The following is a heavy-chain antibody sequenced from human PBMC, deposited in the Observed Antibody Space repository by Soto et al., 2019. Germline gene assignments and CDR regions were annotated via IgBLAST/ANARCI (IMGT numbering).Heavy chain of an antibody. D-gene: IGHD1-7*01. V-gene: IGHV4-4*02. CDR3: AREGLTGTIGLYYYYGMDV. CDR1: GGSISSTNW. CDR2: IYHNGSP. J-gene: IGHJ6*02. Sequence: SETLSLTCVVSGGSISSTNWWTWVRQPPGKRLEWIGEIYHNGSPTYSPSLRGRATISVDKSNNQFSLRLRSVTAADTAVYYCAREGLTGTIGLYYYYGMDVWGQGTTVTVSS.